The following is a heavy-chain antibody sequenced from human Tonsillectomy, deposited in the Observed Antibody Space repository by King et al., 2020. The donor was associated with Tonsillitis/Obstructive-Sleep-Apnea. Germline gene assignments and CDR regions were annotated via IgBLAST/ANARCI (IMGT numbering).Heavy chain of an antibody. CDR2: IYPSDSYT. CDR1: GYSFTSYW. J-gene: IGHJ6*03. D-gene: IGHD2-2*01. CDR3: AGQYCSSTSCYEDYYYYMDV. Sequence: DVQLVESGAEVKKPGESLRISCTGSGYSFTSYWISWVRQMPGKGLEWMGRIYPSDSYTNYSPSFQGHVTISADKSISTAYLQWSSLKASDTAMYYCAGQYCSSTSCYEDYYYYMDVWGKGTTVTVSS. V-gene: IGHV5-10-1*01.